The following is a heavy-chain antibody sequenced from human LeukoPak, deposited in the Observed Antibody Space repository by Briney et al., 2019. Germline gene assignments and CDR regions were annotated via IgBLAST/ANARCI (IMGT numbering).Heavy chain of an antibody. Sequence: SQTLSLTCTVSGGSISSGGYYWSWIRQHPGTGLEWIGYIYYSGSTYYNPSLKSRVTISVDTSKNQFSLKLSSVTAADTAVYYCARGDYGDDSPFDYWGQGTLVTVSS. CDR1: GGSISSGGYY. J-gene: IGHJ4*02. CDR2: IYYSGST. V-gene: IGHV4-31*03. CDR3: ARGDYGDDSPFDY. D-gene: IGHD4-17*01.